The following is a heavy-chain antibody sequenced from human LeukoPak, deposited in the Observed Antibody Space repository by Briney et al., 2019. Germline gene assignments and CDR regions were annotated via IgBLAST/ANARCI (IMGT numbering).Heavy chain of an antibody. CDR2: IYYSGST. CDR3: ARGPFTRMDV. J-gene: IGHJ6*02. D-gene: IGHD2-15*01. Sequence: SETLSLTCTVSGGSISSGDYYWSWIRQPPGKGLEWIGYIYYSGSTYYNPSLKSRVTISVDTSKYQFSLKLTSVTAADTAVYYCARGPFTRMDVWGQGTTVTVSS. V-gene: IGHV4-30-4*01. CDR1: GGSISSGDYY.